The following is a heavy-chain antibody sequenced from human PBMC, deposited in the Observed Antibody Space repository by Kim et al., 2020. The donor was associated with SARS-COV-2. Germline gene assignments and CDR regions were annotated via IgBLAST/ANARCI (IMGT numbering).Heavy chain of an antibody. J-gene: IGHJ1*01. CDR3: ARQRDGYKYFQH. V-gene: IGHV4-39*01. Sequence: SETLSLTCTVSGGSISSSSYYWGWIRQPPGKGLEWIGSIYYSGSTYYNPSLKSRVTISVDTSKNQFSLKLSSVTAADTAVYYCARQRDGYKYFQHWGQGT. CDR1: GGSISSSSYY. CDR2: IYYSGST. D-gene: IGHD5-12*01.